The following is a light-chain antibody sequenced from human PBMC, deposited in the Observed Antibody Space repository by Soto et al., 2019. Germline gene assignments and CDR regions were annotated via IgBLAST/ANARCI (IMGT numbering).Light chain of an antibody. CDR2: DVS. V-gene: IGLV2-14*01. J-gene: IGLJ2*01. CDR1: SSDVGGYNY. Sequence: QSALTQPASVSGSPGQSITISCTGTSSDVGGYNYVSWYQQHPGKAPKLMISDVSKRPSGVSNRFSGSKSGNTASLTISGPQAEDEADYYCSSYTSSTTIVFGGGTKLAVL. CDR3: SSYTSSTTIV.